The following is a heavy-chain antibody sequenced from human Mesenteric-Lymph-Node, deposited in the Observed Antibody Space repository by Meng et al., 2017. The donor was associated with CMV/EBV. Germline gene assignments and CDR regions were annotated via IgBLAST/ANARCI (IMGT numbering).Heavy chain of an antibody. CDR2: IYYSGST. D-gene: IGHD6-13*01. CDR1: YISSGGYY. V-gene: IGHV4-31*02. CDR3: ARLDSSWYGISRYYFDS. J-gene: IGHJ4*02. Sequence: YISSGGYYWSWIRQHPGKGLEWIGYIYYSGSTYYNPSLKSRVTISVDTSKNQFSLKLSSVTAADTAVYYCARLDSSWYGISRYYFDSWGQGTLVTVLL.